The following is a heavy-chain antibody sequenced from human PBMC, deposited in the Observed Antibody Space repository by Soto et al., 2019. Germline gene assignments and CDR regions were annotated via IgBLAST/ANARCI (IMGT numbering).Heavy chain of an antibody. CDR1: GGSVSSGSYY. J-gene: IGHJ4*02. Sequence: SETLSLTCTVSGGSVSSGSYYWSWIRQPPGKGLEWIGYMYNSGSTNYNPSLKSRVIISVDTFKNQFSLKLSSVTAADTAVYYCARVSSGWYYFDYWGQGTLVTVSS. V-gene: IGHV4-61*01. CDR2: MYNSGST. CDR3: ARVSSGWYYFDY. D-gene: IGHD6-19*01.